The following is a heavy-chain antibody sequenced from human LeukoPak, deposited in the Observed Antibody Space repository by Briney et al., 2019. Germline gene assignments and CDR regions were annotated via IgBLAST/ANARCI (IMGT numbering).Heavy chain of an antibody. V-gene: IGHV4-59*01. Sequence: PSETLSLTCAVYGGSFSGYYWSWIRQPPGKGLEWIGYIYYSGSTNYNPSLKSRVTISVDTSKNQFSLKLSSVTAADTAVYYCARGGDPPYYFDYWGQGTLVTVSS. J-gene: IGHJ4*02. CDR3: ARGGDPPYYFDY. CDR1: GGSFSGYY. D-gene: IGHD4-17*01. CDR2: IYYSGST.